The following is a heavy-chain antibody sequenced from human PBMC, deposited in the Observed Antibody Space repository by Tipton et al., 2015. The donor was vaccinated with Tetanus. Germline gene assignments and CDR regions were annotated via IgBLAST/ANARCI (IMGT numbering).Heavy chain of an antibody. V-gene: IGHV3-7*01. CDR3: AREDPIAVAGKTYYYMDV. CDR2: IKQDGSEK. Sequence: SLRLSCAASGFTFSSYWMGWVRQAPGKGLEWVANIKQDGSEKYYVDSVKGRFTISRDNAKNSLYLQMNSLGAEDTAVYYCAREDPIAVAGKTYYYMDVWGKGTTVTVSS. J-gene: IGHJ6*03. D-gene: IGHD6-19*01. CDR1: GFTFSSYW.